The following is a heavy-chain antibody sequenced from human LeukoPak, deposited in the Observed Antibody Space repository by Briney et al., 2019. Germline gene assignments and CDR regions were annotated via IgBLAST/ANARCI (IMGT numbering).Heavy chain of an antibody. CDR3: ARDPEYYYDIRYFDY. Sequence: SETLSLTCGVSGYSIRSSNWWGWIRQPPGKGLEWIGYIYYDGSIYDNPSLRSRVTISVDTSKNQFSLKLSSVTAADTAVYYCARDPEYYYDIRYFDYWGQGTLVTVSS. V-gene: IGHV4-28*03. CDR2: IYYDGSI. D-gene: IGHD3-22*01. CDR1: GYSIRSSNW. J-gene: IGHJ4*02.